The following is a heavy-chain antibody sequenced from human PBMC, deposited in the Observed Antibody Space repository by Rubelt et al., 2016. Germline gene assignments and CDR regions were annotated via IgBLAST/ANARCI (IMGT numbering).Heavy chain of an antibody. J-gene: IGHJ4*02. D-gene: IGHD6-19*01. Sequence: QVQLQQWGAGLLTPSETLSLTCAVYGGSFSAYYWSWIRQPPGKGPEWIGEINHSGGTNSNPSLKSRVTISVDTSKNQFSLKVTCGSAADTAVYYCGRGHLSRSYSSGWLYFDSWGQGTLVTVFS. CDR1: GGSFSAYY. V-gene: IGHV4-34*01. CDR2: INHSGGT. CDR3: GRGHLSRSYSSGWLYFDS.